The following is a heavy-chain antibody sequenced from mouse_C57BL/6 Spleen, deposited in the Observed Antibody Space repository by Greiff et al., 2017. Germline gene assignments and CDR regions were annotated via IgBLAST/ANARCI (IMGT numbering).Heavy chain of an antibody. Sequence: VHLVESGAELVKPGASVKMSCKASGYTFTTYPIEWMKQNHGKSLEWIGNFHPYNDDTKYNEQFKGKATLTVEKSSSTVYLELSRLTSDDSAVYYCAMQDDYDGGYFDYWGQGTTLTVSS. CDR2: FHPYNDDT. CDR1: GYTFTTYP. V-gene: IGHV1-47*01. J-gene: IGHJ2*01. D-gene: IGHD2-4*01. CDR3: AMQDDYDGGYFDY.